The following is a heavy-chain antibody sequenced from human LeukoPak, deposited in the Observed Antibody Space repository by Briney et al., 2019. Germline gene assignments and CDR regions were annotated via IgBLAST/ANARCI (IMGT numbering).Heavy chain of an antibody. CDR1: GGSINNYS. V-gene: IGHV4-59*01. D-gene: IGHD6-19*01. Sequence: SETLSLTCIVSGGSINNYSWSWIRQPPGKGLEWIGYIYYSRSTNYNPSLKSRVTISVDTSKNQFSLKLSSVTAADTAVYYCARGSGWYLYWGQGTLVTVSS. CDR3: ARGSGWYLY. J-gene: IGHJ4*02. CDR2: IYYSRST.